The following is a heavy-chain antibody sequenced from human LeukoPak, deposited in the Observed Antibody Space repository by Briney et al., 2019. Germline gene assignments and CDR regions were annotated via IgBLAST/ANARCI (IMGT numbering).Heavy chain of an antibody. CDR3: ARDPCRFCSSDYYFDY. J-gene: IGHJ4*02. Sequence: TGGSLRLSCAASGFTFSSYAMHWVRQAPGKGLERVAVISYDGSNKYYADSVKGRFTISRDNSKNTLYLQMNSLRAEDTAVYYCARDPCRFCSSDYYFDYWGQGTLVTVSS. CDR1: GFTFSSYA. D-gene: IGHD6-6*01. V-gene: IGHV3-30-3*01. CDR2: ISYDGSNK.